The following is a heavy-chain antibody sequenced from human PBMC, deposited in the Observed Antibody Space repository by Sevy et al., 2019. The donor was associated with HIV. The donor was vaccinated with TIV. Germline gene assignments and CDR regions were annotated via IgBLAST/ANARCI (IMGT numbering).Heavy chain of an antibody. Sequence: GGSVRLSCAASGFTFSNFEMNWVRQAPGKGLEWISYITSSGSTIYYEASVQSRFTISRDNAKNSLFLQMNSLRAEDTAVYYCARATYYYDSSGPYYFDYWGQGTLVTVSS. CDR1: GFTFSNFE. V-gene: IGHV3-48*03. D-gene: IGHD3-22*01. CDR3: ARATYYYDSSGPYYFDY. CDR2: ITSSGSTI. J-gene: IGHJ4*02.